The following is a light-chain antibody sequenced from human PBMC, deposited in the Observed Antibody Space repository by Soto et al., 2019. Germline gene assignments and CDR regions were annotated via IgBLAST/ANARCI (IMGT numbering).Light chain of an antibody. CDR1: QSISSW. J-gene: IGKJ2*01. CDR3: QQYNSNPYT. CDR2: KAS. Sequence: DIQMTQSPSTLSASVGDRVTITCRASQSISSWLAWYQQKPGNAPNLLLYKASTLESGVPSRFSGSGSGTEFTLTISSLQPDDFASYYCQQYNSNPYTFGQGTKLEIK. V-gene: IGKV1-5*03.